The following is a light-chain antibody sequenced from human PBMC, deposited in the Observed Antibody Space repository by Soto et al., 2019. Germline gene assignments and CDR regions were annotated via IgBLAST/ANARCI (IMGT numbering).Light chain of an antibody. Sequence: QLVLTQSSSASASLGSSVKLTCTLSSGHRAYIIAWHQQQPGKAPRYLMKLEGSGSYNKGSGVPDRFSGSSSGADRYLTIAILQFEDEADYYCETWDTNTRVFGGGTKLTVL. CDR3: ETWDTNTRV. CDR1: SGHRAYI. CDR2: LEGSGSY. V-gene: IGLV4-60*02. J-gene: IGLJ3*02.